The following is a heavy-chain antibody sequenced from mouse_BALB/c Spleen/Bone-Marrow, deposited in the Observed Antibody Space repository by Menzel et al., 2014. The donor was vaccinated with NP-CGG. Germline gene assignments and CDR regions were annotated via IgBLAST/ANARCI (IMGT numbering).Heavy chain of an antibody. Sequence: VNLVESGGGLVQPGGSRKLSCAASGFTFSDYGMAWVRQAPGKGPEWVAFISNLAYSIYYADTVTGRFTISRENAKNTLYLEMSSLRSEDTAMYYCARDIDGYYDYAMDYWGQGTSVTVSS. CDR3: ARDIDGYYDYAMDY. V-gene: IGHV5-15*02. CDR2: ISNLAYSI. J-gene: IGHJ4*01. CDR1: GFTFSDYG. D-gene: IGHD2-3*01.